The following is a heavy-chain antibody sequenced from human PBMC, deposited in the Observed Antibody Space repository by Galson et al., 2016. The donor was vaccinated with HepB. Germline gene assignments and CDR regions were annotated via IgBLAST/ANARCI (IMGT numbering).Heavy chain of an antibody. V-gene: IGHV3-30-3*01. Sequence: SLRLSCAASGFTLSHYAMDWVRQAPGKGLEWVAFISYDGSNKYYADSVKGRFTVSRDNSKNTLYLQVNSLRAEDTAVYYCARDQNYYDTNEYDYWGQGILVTVSS. CDR3: ARDQNYYDTNEYDY. CDR1: GFTLSHYA. J-gene: IGHJ4*02. D-gene: IGHD3-22*01. CDR2: ISYDGSNK.